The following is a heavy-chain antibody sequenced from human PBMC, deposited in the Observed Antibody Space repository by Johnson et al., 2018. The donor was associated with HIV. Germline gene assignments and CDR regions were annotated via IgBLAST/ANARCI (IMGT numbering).Heavy chain of an antibody. CDR3: ARPFRSGAYIDGFEI. CDR1: GFTFDDYA. V-gene: IGHV3-66*01. D-gene: IGHD3-22*01. CDR2: IYSGDST. Sequence: VQLVESGGGLVQTGGSLRLSCTASGFTFDDYAMSWVRQVPGKGLEWVSVIYSGDSTYYADSVQGRFTLSRDNSQNTLYLQMNSLRAEDTAVYYCARPFRSGAYIDGFEIWGQGTMVTVSS. J-gene: IGHJ3*02.